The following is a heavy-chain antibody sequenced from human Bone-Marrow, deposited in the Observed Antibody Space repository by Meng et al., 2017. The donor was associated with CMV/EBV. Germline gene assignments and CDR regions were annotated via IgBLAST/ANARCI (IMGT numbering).Heavy chain of an antibody. V-gene: IGHV3-30*04. CDR1: SGFTLSGYA. CDR2: ISYDGSTE. J-gene: IGHJ6*02. CDR3: ARDVTTLGYSGMDV. Sequence: GGSLRLSCVASSGFTLSGYAMHWVRQAPGKGLEWPAVISYDGSTEYHADAVRGRFSISRDNSKNTLYVHMNSLRPEDTAIYYCARDVTTLGYSGMDVWGQGTTVTVSS. D-gene: IGHD4-23*01.